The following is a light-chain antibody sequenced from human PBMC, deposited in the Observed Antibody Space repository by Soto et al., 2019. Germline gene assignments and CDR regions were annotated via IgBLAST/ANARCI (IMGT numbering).Light chain of an antibody. J-gene: IGKJ1*01. Sequence: DIQMTQSPSTLSASVGERVTITCRASQSISSWLAWYQQKPGKAPKLLIYAASSLESGVPSRFSGSGSGTEFILTISSLQPEEFATYYCQQYNSYQGTFGQGTKV. CDR1: QSISSW. V-gene: IGKV1-5*01. CDR3: QQYNSYQGT. CDR2: AAS.